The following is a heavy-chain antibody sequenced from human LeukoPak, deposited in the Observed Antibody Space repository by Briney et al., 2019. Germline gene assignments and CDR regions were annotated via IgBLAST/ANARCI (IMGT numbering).Heavy chain of an antibody. CDR1: GGSFSGYY. Sequence: PSETLSLTCAVYGGSFSGYYWSWIRQPPGKGLEWIGEINHSGSTNYNPSLKSRVTISVDTSKNQFSLKLSSVTAADTAVYYCARSLDTAMVLYFDYWGQGTLVTVSS. D-gene: IGHD5-18*01. CDR3: ARSLDTAMVLYFDY. V-gene: IGHV4-34*01. CDR2: INHSGST. J-gene: IGHJ4*02.